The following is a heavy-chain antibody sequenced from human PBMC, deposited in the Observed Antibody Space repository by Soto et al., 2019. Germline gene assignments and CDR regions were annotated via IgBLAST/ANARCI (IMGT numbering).Heavy chain of an antibody. CDR3: ARRDYGVMADAFDI. CDR1: GFDFRTYA. D-gene: IGHD4-17*01. V-gene: IGHV3-23*01. CDR2: ITGSGGST. Sequence: EVQLLESGGGLVQPGGSLRLSCAVSGFDFRTYAMSWVRQAPGKGLEWVSSITGSGGSTYSADSVKGRFTISRDNSRNTLYLQMNRLRVEDTAVYYCARRDYGVMADAFDIWGQGTKVAVSS. J-gene: IGHJ3*02.